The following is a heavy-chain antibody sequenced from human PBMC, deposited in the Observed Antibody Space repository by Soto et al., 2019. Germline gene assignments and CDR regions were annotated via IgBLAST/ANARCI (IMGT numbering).Heavy chain of an antibody. Sequence: GGSLRLSCAASGFSFSNYWMHWVRQAPGMGLVWVSRIKGDGSQTNYADSVKGRFTISRDNAKNTLYLQMNSLRAEDTAIYYCTKDLHIAATDYWGQGTLVTVSS. CDR1: GFSFSNYW. J-gene: IGHJ4*02. D-gene: IGHD6-13*01. CDR3: TKDLHIAATDY. CDR2: IKGDGSQT. V-gene: IGHV3-74*01.